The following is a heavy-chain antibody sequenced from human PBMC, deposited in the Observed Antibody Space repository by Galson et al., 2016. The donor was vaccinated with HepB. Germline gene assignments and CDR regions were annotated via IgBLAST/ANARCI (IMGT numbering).Heavy chain of an antibody. J-gene: IGHJ4*02. Sequence: SLRLSCAASGFTFSPYTVHWVRQAPGKGLEWVAVISYDGYDTFYADSVKGRFTVSGDNANNSLYLQMHSLRTEDTAFYYCAKLGTQYSYGHYTFDYWGQGTLVTVSS. CDR3: AKLGTQYSYGHYTFDY. V-gene: IGHV3-30-3*02. D-gene: IGHD5-18*01. CDR1: GFTFSPYT. CDR2: ISYDGYDT.